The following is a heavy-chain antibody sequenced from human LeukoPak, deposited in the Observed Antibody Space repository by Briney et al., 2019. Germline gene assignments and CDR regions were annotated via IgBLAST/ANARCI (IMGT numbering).Heavy chain of an antibody. D-gene: IGHD3-22*01. CDR1: GFTFDDYV. Sequence: GGSLRLSCAASGFTFDDYVMNWVRQAPGKGLEWVSAIRWNGGTTGYADSVKGRFTISRDNARNSLYLETNNLRAEDTAIYYCATSYDSSGNNWGQGTLVTVSS. V-gene: IGHV3-20*04. J-gene: IGHJ4*02. CDR3: ATSYDSSGNN. CDR2: IRWNGGTT.